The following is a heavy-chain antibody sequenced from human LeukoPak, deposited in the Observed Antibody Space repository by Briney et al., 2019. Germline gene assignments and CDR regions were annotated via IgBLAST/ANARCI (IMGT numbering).Heavy chain of an antibody. Sequence: GESLKISCKGSGYSFTNYWIGWVRQMPGKGPEGMGIIYPGDSDTRYSPSFQAQVTISADKSISTAYLQWSSLKASDTAMYYCARHLRLWQNWFDPWGQGTLVTVSS. D-gene: IGHD5-18*01. V-gene: IGHV5-51*01. CDR2: IYPGDSDT. CDR3: ARHLRLWQNWFDP. CDR1: GYSFTNYW. J-gene: IGHJ5*02.